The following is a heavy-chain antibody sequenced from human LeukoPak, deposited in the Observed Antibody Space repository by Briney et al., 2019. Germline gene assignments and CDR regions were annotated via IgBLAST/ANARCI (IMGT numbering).Heavy chain of an antibody. CDR2: ISGSGGST. CDR3: ARDRLLWFGEPSWDAFDI. CDR1: GFTFSSYA. J-gene: IGHJ3*02. D-gene: IGHD3-10*01. Sequence: GGSLRLSCAASGFTFSSYAMSWVRQAPGKGLEWVSAISGSGGSTYYADSVKGRFTISRDNSKNTLYLQMGSLRAEDMAVYYCARDRLLWFGEPSWDAFDIWGQGTMVTVSS. V-gene: IGHV3-23*01.